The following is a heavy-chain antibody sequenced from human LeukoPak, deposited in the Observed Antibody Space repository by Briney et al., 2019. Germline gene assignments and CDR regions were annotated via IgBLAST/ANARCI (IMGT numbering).Heavy chain of an antibody. V-gene: IGHV1-69*05. CDR3: ARVILGDHSHYYYYMDV. D-gene: IGHD2-21*02. J-gene: IGHJ6*03. Sequence: ASVKVSCKASGGTFSSYAISWVRQAPGQGLEWMGGIIPIFGTANYARKFQGRVTITTDESTSTAYMELSSLRSEDTAVYYCARVILGDHSHYYYYMDVWGKGTTVTVSS. CDR2: IIPIFGTA. CDR1: GGTFSSYA.